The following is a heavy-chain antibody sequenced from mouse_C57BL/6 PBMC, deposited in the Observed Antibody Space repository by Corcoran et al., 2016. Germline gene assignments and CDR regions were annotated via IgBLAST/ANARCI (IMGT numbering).Heavy chain of an antibody. V-gene: IGHV1-26*01. CDR3: ARCLFAY. CDR1: GYTFTDYY. J-gene: IGHJ3*01. CDR2: INPNNGGT. Sequence: EVQLQQSGPELVKPGASVKISCKASGYTFTDYYMNWVKQSQGKSLEWIGDINPNNGGTSYNQKFKGKATLTVDKSSSTAYMELRSLTSEDSAVYYCARCLFAYWGQGTLVTVSA.